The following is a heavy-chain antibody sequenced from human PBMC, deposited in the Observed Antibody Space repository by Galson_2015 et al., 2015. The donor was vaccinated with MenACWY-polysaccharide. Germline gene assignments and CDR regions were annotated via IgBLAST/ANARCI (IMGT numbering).Heavy chain of an antibody. Sequence: SVKVSCKASGHTFTDYAIHWVRQAPGQGLEWMGRMSPNSGGTNYAQEFQGRVTMTRDTSISTAYMELSRLRSDDTAVYYCARNWGSGDYWGQGTLVTVSS. J-gene: IGHJ4*02. D-gene: IGHD7-27*01. V-gene: IGHV1-2*06. CDR1: GHTFTDYA. CDR3: ARNWGSGDY. CDR2: MSPNSGGT.